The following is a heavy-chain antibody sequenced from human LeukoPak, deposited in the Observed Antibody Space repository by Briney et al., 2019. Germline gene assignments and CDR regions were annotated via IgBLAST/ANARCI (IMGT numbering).Heavy chain of an antibody. V-gene: IGHV4-59*01. CDR2: IYYSGST. CDR3: ARTIAAAATDPGYFDY. D-gene: IGHD6-13*01. CDR1: GGSISSYY. J-gene: IGHJ4*02. Sequence: SETLSLTCTVSGGSISSYYWSWIRQPPGKGLEWIGYIYYSGSTNYNPSLKSRVTISVDTSKNQFSLKLSSVTAADTAVYYRARTIAAAATDPGYFDYWGQGTLVTVSS.